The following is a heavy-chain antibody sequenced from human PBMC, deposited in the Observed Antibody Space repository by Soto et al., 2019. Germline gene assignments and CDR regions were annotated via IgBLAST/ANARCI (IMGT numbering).Heavy chain of an antibody. J-gene: IGHJ3*02. CDR1: GYTFTSYG. Sequence: AAVKVSCKASGYTFTSYGISWVRQAPGQGLEWMGWISAYNGNTNYAQKLQGRVTITTDTSTSTAYMELRSLRSDDTAVYYCARENYYDSSGYEGAFDIWGQGTMVTVSS. D-gene: IGHD3-22*01. CDR2: ISAYNGNT. V-gene: IGHV1-18*04. CDR3: ARENYYDSSGYEGAFDI.